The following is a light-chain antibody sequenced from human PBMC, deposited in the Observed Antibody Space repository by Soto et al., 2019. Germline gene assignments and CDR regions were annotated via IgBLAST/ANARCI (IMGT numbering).Light chain of an antibody. CDR3: QQYNNWPLLT. CDR2: GAS. J-gene: IGKJ5*01. Sequence: ETVMMQSPATLSVSPGERVTIFCRASQSVSSALAWYQQKSGQPPRLLIYGASTRATGIPARFSGSGSGTEFTLTISSLQSEDFAIYYCQQYNNWPLLTFGQGTRLEIK. V-gene: IGKV3-15*01. CDR1: QSVSSA.